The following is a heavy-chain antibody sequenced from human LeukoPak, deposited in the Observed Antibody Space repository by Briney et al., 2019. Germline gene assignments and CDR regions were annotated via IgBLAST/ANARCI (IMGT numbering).Heavy chain of an antibody. CDR1: GGSISSYY. J-gene: IGHJ4*02. D-gene: IGHD2/OR15-2a*01. CDR2: ISDIGSI. CDR3: AGHHPRNTVDF. V-gene: IGHV4-59*08. Sequence: SETLSLTCTVSGGSISSYYWNWIRQPPGKGLEWIAYISDIGSINYNPSFKSRVTISLDTSKNQLSLKLRSVTAADTAVYYCAGHHPRNTVDFWGQGTLVTVSS.